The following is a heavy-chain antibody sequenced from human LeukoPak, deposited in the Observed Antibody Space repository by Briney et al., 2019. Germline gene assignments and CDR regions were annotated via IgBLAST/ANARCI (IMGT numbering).Heavy chain of an antibody. CDR2: IYYSGST. Sequence: SQTLSLTCTVSGGSISSGGYYWSWIRQHPGKGLEWIGYIYYSGSTYYNPSLKCRVTISVDTSKNQFSLKLSSVTAADTAVYYCASHYLEAQSFDYWGQGTLVTVSS. V-gene: IGHV4-31*03. CDR3: ASHYLEAQSFDY. D-gene: IGHD3-10*01. CDR1: GGSISSGGYY. J-gene: IGHJ4*02.